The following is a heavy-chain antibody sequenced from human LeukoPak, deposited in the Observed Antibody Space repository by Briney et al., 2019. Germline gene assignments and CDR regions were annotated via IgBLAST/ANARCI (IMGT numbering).Heavy chain of an antibody. CDR1: GFTVINTW. V-gene: IGHV3-7*01. CDR3: TNLGHSD. CDR2: IKDDGSDK. D-gene: IGHD2-21*01. Sequence: GGSLRLSCAASGFTVINTWMTGVRQAPGKGPEWVANIKDDGSDKYYVDSVKGRFTISRDNAKNSLYLQMSSLRVEDKAVYYCTNLGHSDWGQGTLVTVSS. J-gene: IGHJ4*02.